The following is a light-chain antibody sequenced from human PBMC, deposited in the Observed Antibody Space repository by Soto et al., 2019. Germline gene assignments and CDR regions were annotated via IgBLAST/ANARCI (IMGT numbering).Light chain of an antibody. V-gene: IGKV3-15*01. Sequence: ITQAPSTVSVSPGDRAPLHCRASQTINNNVAWYQLKDGQVPRLLIYGASTRATDVPARFSGSGSGTEFTLTISSLQSEDFAEYHCQQYNNWPQTFGQGTKVDI. CDR2: GAS. J-gene: IGKJ1*01. CDR1: QTINNN. CDR3: QQYNNWPQT.